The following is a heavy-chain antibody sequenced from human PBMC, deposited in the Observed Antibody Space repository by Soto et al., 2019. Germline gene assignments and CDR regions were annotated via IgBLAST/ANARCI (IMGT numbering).Heavy chain of an antibody. J-gene: IGHJ5*02. CDR1: GFTFSSYS. V-gene: IGHV3-48*01. Sequence: GGSLRLSCAASGFTFSSYSMNWVRQAPGKGLEWVSYISSSSSTIYYADSVKGRFTISRDNAKNSLYLQMNSLRAEDTAVYYCAREDRENWFDPWGQGTLVTVSS. CDR2: ISSSSSTI. D-gene: IGHD2-15*01. CDR3: AREDRENWFDP.